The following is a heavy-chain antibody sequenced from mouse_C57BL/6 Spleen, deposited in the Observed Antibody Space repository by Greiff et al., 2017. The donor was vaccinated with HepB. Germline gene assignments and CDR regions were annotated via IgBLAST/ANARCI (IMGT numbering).Heavy chain of an antibody. D-gene: IGHD3-2*02. Sequence: VQLQQPGAELVRPGSSVKLSCKASGYTFTSYWMDWVKQRPGQGLEWIGNIYPSDSETHYNQKFKDKATLTVDKSSSTAYMQLSSLTSEDSAVYYCARSDSSGYMFAYWGQGTLVTVSA. CDR3: ARSDSSGYMFAY. J-gene: IGHJ3*01. CDR1: GYTFTSYW. CDR2: IYPSDSET. V-gene: IGHV1-61*01.